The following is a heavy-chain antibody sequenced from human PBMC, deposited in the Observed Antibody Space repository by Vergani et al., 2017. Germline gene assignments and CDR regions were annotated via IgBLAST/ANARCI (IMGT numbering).Heavy chain of an antibody. CDR1: EFTFSTYS. CDR2: ISSGSTYT. V-gene: IGHV3-21*06. CDR3: ARDGRIDAEGTELDY. Sequence: EVQLVESGGGLVKTGGSLRLSCAASEFTFSTYSMNWVRQAPGKGLEWVSSISSGSTYTFYADSVKGRFTISRDNAKNMMYLQLNSLRDEDTAVYYCARDGRIDAEGTELDYWGQGTLVTVSS. J-gene: IGHJ4*02. D-gene: IGHD1-14*01.